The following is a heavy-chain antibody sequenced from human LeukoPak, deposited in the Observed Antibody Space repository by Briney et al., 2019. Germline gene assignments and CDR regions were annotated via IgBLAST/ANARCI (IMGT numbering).Heavy chain of an antibody. CDR1: GYTFTGYY. V-gene: IGHV1-2*02. J-gene: IGHJ3*02. Sequence: ASVKVSCKASGYTFTGYYMHWVRQAPGQGLEWMGWINPNSGGTNYAQKFQGRVTMTRDTSISTAYMELSRLRSDDTAVYYCASGYYYDSSGYSAFDIWGQGTMVTVSS. D-gene: IGHD3-22*01. CDR2: INPNSGGT. CDR3: ASGYYYDSSGYSAFDI.